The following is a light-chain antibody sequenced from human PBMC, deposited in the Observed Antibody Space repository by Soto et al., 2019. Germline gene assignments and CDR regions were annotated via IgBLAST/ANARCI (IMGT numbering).Light chain of an antibody. V-gene: IGKV1-39*01. Sequence: DIQMTPSPSSLSASVGDRVTITFRASQSISSYLNWYQQKPGKAPKLLIYAASSLQSGVPSRFSGSGSGTDFTLTISSLQPEDFATYYCQQSYSTPSITFGQGTRLEIK. CDR3: QQSYSTPSIT. CDR1: QSISSY. J-gene: IGKJ5*01. CDR2: AAS.